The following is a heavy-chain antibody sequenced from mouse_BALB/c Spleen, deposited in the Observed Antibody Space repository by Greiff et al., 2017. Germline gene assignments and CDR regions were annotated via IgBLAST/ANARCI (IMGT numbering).Heavy chain of an antibody. J-gene: IGHJ4*01. CDR3: AREKGGPYAMDY. CDR1: GFSLTSYG. V-gene: IGHV2-9*02. CDR2: IWAGGST. Sequence: VKLMESGPGLVAPSQSLSITCTVSGFSLTSYGVHWVRQPPGKGLEWLGVIWAGGSTNYNSALLSRLSISKDNSKSQVFLKMNSLQTDDTAMYYCAREKGGPYAMDYWGQGTSVTVSA.